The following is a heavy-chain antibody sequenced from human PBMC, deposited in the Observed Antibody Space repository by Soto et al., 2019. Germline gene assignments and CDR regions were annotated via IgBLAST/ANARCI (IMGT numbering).Heavy chain of an antibody. CDR1: GYTFTTYA. Sequence: QVQLVQSGAEVKKPGASVKVSCKASGYTFTTYALHWVRQAPGQRPEWMGWINPASGHTKYSKKFQDRVPITRDTSASTGYMELSSLRYEDTAVYYCGRSVVGATGEILYNAMDVWGQGTTVTVSS. D-gene: IGHD1-26*01. V-gene: IGHV1-3*01. J-gene: IGHJ6*02. CDR3: GRSVVGATGEILYNAMDV. CDR2: INPASGHT.